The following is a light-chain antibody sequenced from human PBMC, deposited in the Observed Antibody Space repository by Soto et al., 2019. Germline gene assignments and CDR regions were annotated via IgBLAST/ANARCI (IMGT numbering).Light chain of an antibody. V-gene: IGLV2-23*01. CDR3: CSYAGSYTLI. CDR2: QDT. J-gene: IGLJ2*01. CDR1: SSDVGGYNL. Sequence: QSALTQPASVSGSPGQSITISCTGTSSDVGGYNLVSWYQQHPGKAPKLIIYQDTQRPSGVSDRFSASKSGNTASLTISGLQTEDEADYYCCSYAGSYTLILGGVTKLTVL.